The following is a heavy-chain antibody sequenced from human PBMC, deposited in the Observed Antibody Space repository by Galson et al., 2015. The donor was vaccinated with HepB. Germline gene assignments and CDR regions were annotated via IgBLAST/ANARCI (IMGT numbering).Heavy chain of an antibody. D-gene: IGHD6-19*01. CDR2: ISYDGSNK. J-gene: IGHJ4*02. V-gene: IGHV3-30-3*01. Sequence: SLRLSCAASGFTFSSYAMHWVRQAPGKGLEWVAVISYDGSNKYYADSVKGRFTISRDNSKNTLYLQMNSLRAEDTAVYYCARGVMGRIAVAGQTFDYWGQGTLVTVSS. CDR1: GFTFSSYA. CDR3: ARGVMGRIAVAGQTFDY.